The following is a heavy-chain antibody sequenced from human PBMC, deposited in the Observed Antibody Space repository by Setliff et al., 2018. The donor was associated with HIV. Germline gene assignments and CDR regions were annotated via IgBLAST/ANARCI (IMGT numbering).Heavy chain of an antibody. CDR2: TMPISGTP. Sequence: SVKVSCKASGGTFSSYAIYWVRQAPGQGLEWMGGTMPISGTPNYAQKFQGRVTITADESTNTAYMELSSLRSEDTAVYYCATVDQRGQWLATNAFDIWGQGTMVTVSS. CDR1: GGTFSSYA. V-gene: IGHV1-69*13. J-gene: IGHJ3*02. D-gene: IGHD6-19*01. CDR3: ATVDQRGQWLATNAFDI.